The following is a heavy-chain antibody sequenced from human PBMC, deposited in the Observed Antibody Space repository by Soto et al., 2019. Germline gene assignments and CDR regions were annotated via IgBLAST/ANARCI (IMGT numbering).Heavy chain of an antibody. CDR1: GFAFSSEW. D-gene: IGHD2-15*01. V-gene: IGHV3-74*01. Sequence: GGSLRLSCAASGFAFSSEWMHWVRQAPGKGLVWVSRIDPYDTGITYADSVKGRFTVSRDNAKNTLYLQMNSLRAEDTAVYYCTSDTFGARDSWGQGTLVTVSS. CDR2: IDPYDTGI. J-gene: IGHJ4*02. CDR3: TSDTFGARDS.